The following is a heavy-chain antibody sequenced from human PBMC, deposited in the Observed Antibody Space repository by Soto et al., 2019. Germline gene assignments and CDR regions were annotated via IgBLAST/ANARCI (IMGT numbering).Heavy chain of an antibody. Sequence: PGGSLRLSCAASGFTLSNYAMRWVRQAPGKGLEWISSINARGDTTDYADFVKGRFPISRDTSENTLYLQMNSLRAEDTAVYYCATCLWSGYVSFGSWGQGTLVTVSS. CDR2: INARGDTT. CDR3: ATCLWSGYVSFGS. CDR1: GFTLSNYA. V-gene: IGHV3-23*01. J-gene: IGHJ5*01. D-gene: IGHD3-3*01.